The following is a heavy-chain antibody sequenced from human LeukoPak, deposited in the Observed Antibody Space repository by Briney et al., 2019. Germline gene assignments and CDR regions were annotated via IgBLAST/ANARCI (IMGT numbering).Heavy chain of an antibody. D-gene: IGHD3-22*01. Sequence: GGSLRLSCAASGFTFSSYWMSWVRQAPGKVLERGANIKQDGSEKYYVDAVKGRFTISRDNSKTTLYLQMNSLRAEDTAVYYCAKPYSYDSSGYRNWGQGTLVTVSS. V-gene: IGHV3-7*01. J-gene: IGHJ4*02. CDR3: AKPYSYDSSGYRN. CDR1: GFTFSSYW. CDR2: IKQDGSEK.